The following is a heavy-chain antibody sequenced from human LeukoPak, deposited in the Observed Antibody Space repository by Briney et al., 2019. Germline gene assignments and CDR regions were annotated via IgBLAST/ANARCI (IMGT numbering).Heavy chain of an antibody. CDR2: IKQDGSEK. J-gene: IGHJ4*02. Sequence: GGSLRLSCAASGFTFTTYWMGWVRQAPGKGLEWVANIKQDGSEKYYVDSVKGRFTISRDNAKNSLFLQMNSLRAEDTAVYYCARDRITDFWSGYYTNYFDYWGQGTLVSVSS. V-gene: IGHV3-7*01. D-gene: IGHD3-3*01. CDR3: ARDRITDFWSGYYTNYFDY. CDR1: GFTFTTYW.